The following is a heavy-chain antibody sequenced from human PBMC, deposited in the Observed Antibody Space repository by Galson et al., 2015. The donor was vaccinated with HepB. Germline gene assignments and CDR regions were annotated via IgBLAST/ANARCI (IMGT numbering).Heavy chain of an antibody. J-gene: IGHJ4*02. CDR2: ISYDGSNK. CDR3: TKGYYGSGS. CDR1: GFTFSTYG. D-gene: IGHD3-10*01. V-gene: IGHV3-30*18. Sequence: SLRLSCAASGFTFSTYGMHWVRQAPGKGLEWVALISYDGSNKYSADSVKGRFTISRDNSKNTVYLQMNSLRPEDTAVYYCTKGYYGSGSWGQGTLVTVSS.